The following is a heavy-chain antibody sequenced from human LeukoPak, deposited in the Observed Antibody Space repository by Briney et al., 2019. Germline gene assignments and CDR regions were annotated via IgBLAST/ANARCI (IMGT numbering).Heavy chain of an antibody. CDR1: GGSISSGGYS. Sequence: SETLSLTCAVSGGSISSGGYSWSWIRQPPGKGLEWIGYIYYSGSTYYNPSLKSRVTISADTSKNQFSLKLSSVTAADTAVYYCARGYYDSSGYWAFWFDPWGQGTLVTVSS. J-gene: IGHJ5*02. CDR2: IYYSGST. CDR3: ARGYYDSSGYWAFWFDP. V-gene: IGHV4-30-4*07. D-gene: IGHD3-22*01.